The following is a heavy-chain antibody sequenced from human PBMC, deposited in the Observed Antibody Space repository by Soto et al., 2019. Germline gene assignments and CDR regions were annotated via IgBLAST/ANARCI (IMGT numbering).Heavy chain of an antibody. V-gene: IGHV1-18*01. Sequence: QLVQSGPEVKKPGASVKVSCKASGYTFSSYTISWVRQAPGQGLEWMGWLSPYNGNTKYTQKLQGRLTMTTDTSTSTAYMELRSLRSDDTAVYYCARADYGVDDYWGQGTLVTVSS. CDR1: GYTFSSYT. J-gene: IGHJ4*02. CDR3: ARADYGVDDY. D-gene: IGHD3-16*01. CDR2: LSPYNGNT.